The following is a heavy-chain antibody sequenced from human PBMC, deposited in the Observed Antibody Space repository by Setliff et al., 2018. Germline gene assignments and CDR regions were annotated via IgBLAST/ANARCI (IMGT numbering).Heavy chain of an antibody. CDR2: ISSSGSTI. D-gene: IGHD3-10*01. V-gene: IGHV3-11*01. CDR3: ARDCLSSITMVRGVSDY. CDR1: GFTFSDYY. J-gene: IGHJ4*02. Sequence: PGGSLRLSCAASGFTFSDYYMSWIRQAPGKGLEWVSYISSSGSTIYYADSVKGRFPISRDNAKNSLYLPMNSLRAEDTAVYYCARDCLSSITMVRGVSDYWGQGTLVTVSS.